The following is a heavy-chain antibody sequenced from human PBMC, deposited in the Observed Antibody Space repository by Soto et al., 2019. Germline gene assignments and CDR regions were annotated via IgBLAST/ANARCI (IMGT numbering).Heavy chain of an antibody. V-gene: IGHV5-51*01. CDR3: ARHPKTLAYCGADYPGNFDY. CDR2: IYPGDSDT. J-gene: IGHJ4*02. CDR1: GYSFTSYW. Sequence: PGESLKISCKGSGYSFTSYWIGWVRQMPGKGLEWMGIIYPGDSDTRYSPSFQGQVTISADKSISTAYLQWSSLKASDTAMYYCARHPKTLAYCGADYPGNFDYRGQGTLVTVSS. D-gene: IGHD2-21*02.